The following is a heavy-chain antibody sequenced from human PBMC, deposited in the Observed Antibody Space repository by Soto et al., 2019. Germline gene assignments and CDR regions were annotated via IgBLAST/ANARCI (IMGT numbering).Heavy chain of an antibody. Sequence: EVQLVESGGGLVVPGGSLRLSCGASGFTFSSYWMHWFRQAPGKGLVWVSRINNDGSYTPYADSVKGRFTISRDNAKSTLYLQMNSLRVEDTAVYYCARAIKRWEVNYYFDFWGQGTLVTVSS. CDR3: ARAIKRWEVNYYFDF. D-gene: IGHD1-26*01. CDR1: GFTFSSYW. CDR2: INNDGSYT. J-gene: IGHJ4*02. V-gene: IGHV3-74*01.